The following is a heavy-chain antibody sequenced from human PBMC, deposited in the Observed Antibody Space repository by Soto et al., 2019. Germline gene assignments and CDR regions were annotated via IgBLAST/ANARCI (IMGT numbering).Heavy chain of an antibody. CDR3: YIEGY. Sequence: QVQLQESGPGLVKPSETLSLTCTVSGDSIRSSSHYWAWNRQPPGKGLEWIGGFYYGGSPYYNSSLKSRVTMSVDTSKNPFSLKLNSVTAADTAVYYCYIEGYWGQGTLVTVSS. V-gene: IGHV4-39*01. D-gene: IGHD2-2*02. CDR1: GDSIRSSSHY. CDR2: FYYGGSP. J-gene: IGHJ4*02.